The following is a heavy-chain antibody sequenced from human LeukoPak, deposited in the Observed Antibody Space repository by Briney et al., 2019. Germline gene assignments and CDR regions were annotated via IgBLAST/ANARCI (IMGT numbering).Heavy chain of an antibody. CDR1: GFTFSSYS. J-gene: IGHJ6*02. V-gene: IGHV3-21*01. D-gene: IGHD2-15*01. CDR2: ISSSSSYI. CDR3: ARDRGCSGGSCFHYYYYGMDV. Sequence: KTGGSLRLSCAASGFTFSSYSMNWVRQAPGKGLEWVSSISSSSSYIYYADSVKGRFTISRDNSKNTLYLQMNSLRAEDTAVYYCARDRGCSGGSCFHYYYYGMDVWGQGTTVTVSS.